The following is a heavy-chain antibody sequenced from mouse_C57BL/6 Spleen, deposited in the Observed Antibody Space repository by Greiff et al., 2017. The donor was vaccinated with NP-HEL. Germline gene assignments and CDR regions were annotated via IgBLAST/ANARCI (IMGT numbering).Heavy chain of an antibody. J-gene: IGHJ2*01. CDR2: IYPGDGDT. CDR3: ASPLTTPYFDY. CDR1: GYAFSSSW. Sequence: QVQLQQSGPELVKPGASVKISCKASGYAFSSSWMNWVKQRPGKGLEWIGRIYPGDGDTNYNGKFKGKATLTADKSSSTAYMQLSSLTSEDYAVYFCASPLTTPYFDYWGQGTTLTVSS. D-gene: IGHD5-5*01. V-gene: IGHV1-82*01.